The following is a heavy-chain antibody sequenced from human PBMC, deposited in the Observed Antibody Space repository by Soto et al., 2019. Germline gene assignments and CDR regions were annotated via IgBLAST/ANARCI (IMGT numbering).Heavy chain of an antibody. J-gene: IGHJ4*02. D-gene: IGHD1-1*01. CDR3: ARFSQLDYYFDY. Sequence: SETLSLTCTVSGGSISSSSYYWGWIRQPPGKGLEWIGSIYYSGSTYYNPSLKSRVTISVDTSKNQFSLKLSSVTAADTAVYYCARFSQLDYYFDYWGQGTLVTVSS. V-gene: IGHV4-39*01. CDR2: IYYSGST. CDR1: GGSISSSSYY.